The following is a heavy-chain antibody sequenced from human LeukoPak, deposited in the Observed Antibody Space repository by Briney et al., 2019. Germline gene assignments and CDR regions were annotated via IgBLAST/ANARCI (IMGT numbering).Heavy chain of an antibody. CDR2: IRYDANNK. J-gene: IGHJ4*02. D-gene: IGHD5-24*01. CDR3: AKDSTGGYNPSYFDY. V-gene: IGHV3-30*02. CDR1: GFTFSGYG. Sequence: GGSLRLSCAASGFTFSGYGMHWVRQAPGKGLEWVTFIRYDANNKYYIDSVRGRFTISRDNSKNTLYLQMNSLRGEDTAVYYCAKDSTGGYNPSYFDYWGQGTLVTVSS.